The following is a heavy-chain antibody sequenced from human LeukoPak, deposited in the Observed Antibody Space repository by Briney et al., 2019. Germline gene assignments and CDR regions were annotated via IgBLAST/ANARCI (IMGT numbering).Heavy chain of an antibody. D-gene: IGHD2-2*01. CDR3: AKIDIVVVPAARYFDY. CDR2: ISGSGGST. Sequence: GGSLRLSCAASGFTFSSYAMSWVRQAPGEGLEWVSAISGSGGSTYYADSVKGRFTISRDNSKNTLYLQMNSLRAEDTAVYYCAKIDIVVVPAARYFDYWGQGTLVTVSS. CDR1: GFTFSSYA. J-gene: IGHJ4*02. V-gene: IGHV3-23*01.